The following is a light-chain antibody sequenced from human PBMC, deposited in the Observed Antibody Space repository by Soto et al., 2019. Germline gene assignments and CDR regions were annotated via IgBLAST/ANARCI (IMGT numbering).Light chain of an antibody. V-gene: IGKV1-39*01. CDR3: RQTYSSPRT. J-gene: IGKJ3*01. Sequence: IQVTQSPSSMPASIPGRVTIPSRASQTISTNIAWYQQGAGQAPKLLISGASSLQTGIPSRFIGSGSGTDFTLTISSLQSEDFAIYFCRQTYSSPRTFGPGTKVDIK. CDR1: QTISTN. CDR2: GAS.